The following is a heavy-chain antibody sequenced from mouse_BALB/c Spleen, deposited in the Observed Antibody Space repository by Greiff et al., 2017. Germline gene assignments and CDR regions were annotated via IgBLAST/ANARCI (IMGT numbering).Heavy chain of an antibody. V-gene: IGHV3-8*02. CDR2: ISYSGST. Sequence: EVKLLESGPSLVKPSQTLSLTCSVTGDSITSGYWNWIRKFPGNKLEYMGYISYSGSTYYNPSLKSRISITRDTSKNQYYLQLNSVTTEDTATYYCARSSSGPAWFAYWGQGTLVTVSA. J-gene: IGHJ3*01. CDR1: GDSITSGY. CDR3: ARSSSGPAWFAY. D-gene: IGHD3-1*01.